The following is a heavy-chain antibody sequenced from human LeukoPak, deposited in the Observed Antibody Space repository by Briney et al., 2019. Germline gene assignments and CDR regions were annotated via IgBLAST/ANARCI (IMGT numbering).Heavy chain of an antibody. J-gene: IGHJ5*02. D-gene: IGHD4-11*01. CDR1: GGSISSSSYY. CDR3: AREGDYSNYPWFDP. CDR2: IYYSGST. Sequence: SETLSLTCTVSGGSISSSSYYWGWIRQPPGKGLEWIGSIYYSGSTYYNPSLKSRVTISVDTSKNTFSLKLSSVTAADTAVYYCAREGDYSNYPWFDPWGQGTLVTVSS. V-gene: IGHV4-39*07.